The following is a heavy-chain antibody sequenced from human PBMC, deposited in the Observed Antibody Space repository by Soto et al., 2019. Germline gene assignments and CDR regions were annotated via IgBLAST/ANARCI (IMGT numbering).Heavy chain of an antibody. CDR1: GVTFSTYA. Sequence: EVQLLESGGGLVQPGGSLRLSCAASGVTFSTYAMSWVRQAPGKGLEWVSAISRSGGSTYYADSVKGRFTVSRDNPENLLYLQMNSLRGEETAVYFCAKGSASTFYFVSWGQGTLVTVSS. D-gene: IGHD3-3*02. CDR2: ISRSGGST. J-gene: IGHJ4*02. V-gene: IGHV3-23*01. CDR3: AKGSASTFYFVS.